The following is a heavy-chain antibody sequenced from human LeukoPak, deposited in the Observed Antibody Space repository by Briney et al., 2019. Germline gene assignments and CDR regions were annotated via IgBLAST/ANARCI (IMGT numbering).Heavy chain of an antibody. V-gene: IGHV1-18*01. D-gene: IGHD2-2*01. CDR1: GYTFTSYG. CDR3: ASPAVYCSSTSCYAHAFDI. J-gene: IGHJ3*02. Sequence: ASVKVSCKASGYTFTSYGISWVRQTPGQGLEWMRWISAYNGNTNYAQKLQGRVTMTTDTSTSTAYMELRSLRSDDTAVYYCASPAVYCSSTSCYAHAFDIWGQGTMVTVSS. CDR2: ISAYNGNT.